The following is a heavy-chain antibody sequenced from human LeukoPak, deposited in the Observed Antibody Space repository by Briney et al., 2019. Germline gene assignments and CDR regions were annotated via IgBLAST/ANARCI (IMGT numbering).Heavy chain of an antibody. Sequence: SETLSLTCTVSGGSISSYYWSWIRQPPGKGLEWIGYIYYSGSTNYNPSLKSRVTISVDTSKNQFSLKLSSVTAADTAVYYCARTGPRQYFKHWGQGTLVTVSS. CDR3: ARTGPRQYFKH. CDR1: GGSISSYY. CDR2: IYYSGST. J-gene: IGHJ1*01. V-gene: IGHV4-59*08.